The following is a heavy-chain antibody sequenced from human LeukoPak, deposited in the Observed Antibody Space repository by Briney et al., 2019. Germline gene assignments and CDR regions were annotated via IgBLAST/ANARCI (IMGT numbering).Heavy chain of an antibody. CDR3: AATSSGQTGRSFDY. CDR1: GGSISSYY. Sequence: PSETLSLTCTVSGGSISSYYWSWIRQPPGKGLEWIGYIYYSGSTNYNPSLKSRVTISVDTSKNQFSLKLSSVTAADTAVYYCAATSSGQTGRSFDYWGQGTLVTVSS. J-gene: IGHJ4*02. V-gene: IGHV4-59*08. CDR2: IYYSGST. D-gene: IGHD3-22*01.